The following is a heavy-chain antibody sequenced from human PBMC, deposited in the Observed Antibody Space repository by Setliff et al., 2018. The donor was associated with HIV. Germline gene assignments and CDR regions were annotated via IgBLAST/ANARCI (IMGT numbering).Heavy chain of an antibody. V-gene: IGHV4-31*03. D-gene: IGHD1-26*01. CDR2: IYYSGSA. CDR1: GGSISSGSYY. Sequence: SETLSLTCTISGGSISSGSYYWSWIRQHPGKGLEWIAYIYYSGSAYYNPSLQSRATISVDTSKNQFSLKLSSVTAADTAVYYCVQSSDSYYYFDYWGQGALVTVSS. J-gene: IGHJ4*02. CDR3: VQSSDSYYYFDY.